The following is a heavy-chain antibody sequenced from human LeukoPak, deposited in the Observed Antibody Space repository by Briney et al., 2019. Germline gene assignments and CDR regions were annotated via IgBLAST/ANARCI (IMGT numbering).Heavy chain of an antibody. D-gene: IGHD3-22*01. CDR3: ARVSRRTYYYDSSGYWDAFDI. Sequence: SETLSLTCTVSGYSISSGYYWGWIRQPPGKGLEWIGSIYHSGSTYYNPSLKSRVTISVDTSKNQFSLKLSSVTAADTAVYYCARVSRRTYYYDSSGYWDAFDIWGQGTMVTVSS. CDR2: IYHSGST. CDR1: GYSISSGYY. V-gene: IGHV4-38-2*02. J-gene: IGHJ3*02.